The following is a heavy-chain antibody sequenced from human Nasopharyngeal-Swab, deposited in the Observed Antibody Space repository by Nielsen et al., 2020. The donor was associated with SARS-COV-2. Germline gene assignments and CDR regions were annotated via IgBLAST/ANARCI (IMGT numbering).Heavy chain of an antibody. J-gene: IGHJ6*02. V-gene: IGHV4-34*01. D-gene: IGHD3-10*01. CDR2: INHSGST. CDR3: ARDSESSYYYYGMDV. CDR1: GGSFSDYS. Sequence: SETLSLTCAVYGGSFSDYSWGWIRQPPGQGLEWIGEINHSGSTNYKPSLKSRVTISVDTSKNQFSLKLSSVTAADTAVYYCARDSESSYYYYGMDVWGQGTTVTVSS.